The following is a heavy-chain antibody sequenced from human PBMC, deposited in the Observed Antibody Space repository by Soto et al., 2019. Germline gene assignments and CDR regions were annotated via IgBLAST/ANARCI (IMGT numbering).Heavy chain of an antibody. Sequence: SQTLSLTCAITGDSVSSNSAGWSWVRQSPSRGLEWLGRTYYRSKWYYEYAVSVRGRITINPDTSRNQYSLQLNSVTPEDTAVYFCARGEQYSGRIFDYWGQGTLVTVSS. CDR2: TYYRSKWYY. CDR3: ARGEQYSGRIFDY. D-gene: IGHD1-26*01. J-gene: IGHJ4*01. V-gene: IGHV6-1*01. CDR1: GDSVSSNSAG.